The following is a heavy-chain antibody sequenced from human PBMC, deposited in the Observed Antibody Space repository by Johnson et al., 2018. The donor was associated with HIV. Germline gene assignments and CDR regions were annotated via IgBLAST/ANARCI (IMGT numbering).Heavy chain of an antibody. CDR1: GFTFSSYA. CDR2: ISYDGSNK. Sequence: QVHLVESGGGVVQPGRSLRLSCAASGFTFSSYAVHWVRQAPGKGLEWVAVISYDGSNKYYADSVKGRFTISRDNSKNTLHLQMNSLSAEDTAVYYCAKIPGANWGSPDDFDVWGQGTMVTVSS. V-gene: IGHV3-30-3*02. D-gene: IGHD7-27*01. CDR3: AKIPGANWGSPDDFDV. J-gene: IGHJ3*01.